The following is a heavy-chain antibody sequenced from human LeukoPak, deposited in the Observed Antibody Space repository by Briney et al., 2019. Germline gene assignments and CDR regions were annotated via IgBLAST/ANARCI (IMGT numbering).Heavy chain of an antibody. V-gene: IGHV4-4*07. J-gene: IGHJ4*02. CDR3: ARKYSSSWYYFDY. Sequence: SEILSLTCTVSGGSINSYYWSWIRQPAGKGLESIGHIYTSGSTNYNPSLKSRVTMSVDTSKNQFSLKLSSVTAADTAVYYCARKYSSSWYYFDYWGQGTLVTVSS. CDR1: GGSINSYY. D-gene: IGHD6-13*01. CDR2: IYTSGST.